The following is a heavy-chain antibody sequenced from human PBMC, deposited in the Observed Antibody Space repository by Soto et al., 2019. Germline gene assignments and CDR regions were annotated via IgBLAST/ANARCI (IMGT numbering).Heavy chain of an antibody. J-gene: IGHJ3*02. Sequence: SETLSLTCAVSGGSLSSGGYSWSWIRQPPGKGLEWIGYIYHSGSTYYNPSLKSRVTISVDRSKNQFSLKLSSVTAADTAVYYCARALILTGYYIPDAFDIWGQGTMVTVSS. D-gene: IGHD3-9*01. V-gene: IGHV4-30-2*01. CDR3: ARALILTGYYIPDAFDI. CDR1: GGSLSSGGYS. CDR2: IYHSGST.